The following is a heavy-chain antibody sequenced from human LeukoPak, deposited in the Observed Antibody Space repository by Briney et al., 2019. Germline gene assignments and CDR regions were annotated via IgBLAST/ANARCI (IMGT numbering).Heavy chain of an antibody. CDR1: GFTFNTYS. Sequence: GGSLRLSCEASGFTFNTYSTNWARQAPGKGLEWVSSIDSSGGYMFYADSVEGRFIISRDNAKDSLYLQSNSLRVEDTAVYYCLRGDRRDYWGQGTLVTVSS. V-gene: IGHV3-21*06. CDR3: LRGDRRDY. CDR2: IDSSGGYM. J-gene: IGHJ4*02.